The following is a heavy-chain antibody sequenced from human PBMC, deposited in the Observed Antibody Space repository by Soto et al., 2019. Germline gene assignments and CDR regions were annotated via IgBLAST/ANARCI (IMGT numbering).Heavy chain of an antibody. CDR1: GGSISSGGYS. J-gene: IGHJ3*02. D-gene: IGHD2-15*01. CDR2: VYHSGST. Sequence: SETLSLTCAVSGGSISSGGYSWSWIRQPPGKGLEWIGYVYHSGSTYYNPSLKSRVTISVDRSKNQFSLKLSSVTAADTAVYYCARYCSGGSCYWGAFDIWGQGTMVTVSS. V-gene: IGHV4-30-2*01. CDR3: ARYCSGGSCYWGAFDI.